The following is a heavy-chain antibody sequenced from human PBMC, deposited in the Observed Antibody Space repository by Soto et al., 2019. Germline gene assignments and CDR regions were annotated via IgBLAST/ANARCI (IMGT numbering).Heavy chain of an antibody. Sequence: EVQLVESGGGLVQPGGSLRLSCAASGFTFSSYWMSWVRQAPGKGLEWVANIKQDGSEKYYVDSVKGRFTISRDNAKNSLYLQMNSLRAEDTAVYYCARSLTGYRDYYYYYMDVLGKRDHGHRLL. D-gene: IGHD3-9*01. CDR3: ARSLTGYRDYYYYYMDV. CDR1: GFTFSSYW. CDR2: IKQDGSEK. J-gene: IGHJ6*03. V-gene: IGHV3-7*01.